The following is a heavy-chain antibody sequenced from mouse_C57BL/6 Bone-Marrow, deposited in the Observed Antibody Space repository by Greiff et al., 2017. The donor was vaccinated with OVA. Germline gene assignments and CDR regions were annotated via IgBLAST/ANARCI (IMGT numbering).Heavy chain of an antibody. CDR2: IDPETGGT. D-gene: IGHD2-5*01. J-gene: IGHJ4*01. CDR1: GYTFTDYD. CDR3: TRCYSSYYAMDY. Sequence: VQLQESGAELVRPGASVTLSCKASGYTFTDYDMHWVKQTPVHGLEWIGAIDPETGGTAYNQKFKGKAILTADKSSSTAYMELRSLTAKDSAYYYCTRCYSSYYAMDYGGRGTAVTVTA. V-gene: IGHV1-15*01.